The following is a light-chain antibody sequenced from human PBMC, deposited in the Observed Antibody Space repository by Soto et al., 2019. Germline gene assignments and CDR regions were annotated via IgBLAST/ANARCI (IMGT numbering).Light chain of an antibody. J-gene: IGKJ2*01. CDR2: GAS. V-gene: IGKV3-20*01. CDR1: QSVSSNF. CDR3: QQYSDSMYP. Sequence: EIVLTQSPGTLSLSPGERVTLSCRASQSVSSNFFAWHQQKPGQAPRLLIYGASRRATGIPDRFSGSGSGTDFTLTISRLEPEDFAVYYCQQYSDSMYPFGQGTKLEIK.